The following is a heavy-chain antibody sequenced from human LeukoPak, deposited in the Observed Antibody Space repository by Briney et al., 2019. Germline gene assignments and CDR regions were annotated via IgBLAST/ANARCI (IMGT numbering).Heavy chain of an antibody. Sequence: GGSLRLSCAASGFTLSSYAMSWVRQAPGKGLEWVSAISGSGGSTYYADSVKGRFTISRDNSKNTLYLQMNSLRAEDTAVYYCAKGGDGYSPTSYFDYWGQGTLVTVSS. CDR3: AKGGDGYSPTSYFDY. V-gene: IGHV3-23*01. D-gene: IGHD5-24*01. CDR2: ISGSGGST. CDR1: GFTLSSYA. J-gene: IGHJ4*02.